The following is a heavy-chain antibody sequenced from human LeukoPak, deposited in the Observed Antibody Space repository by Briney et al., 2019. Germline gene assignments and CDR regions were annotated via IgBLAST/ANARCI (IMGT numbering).Heavy chain of an antibody. D-gene: IGHD3-10*01. Sequence: PGGSLRLSCAASGFPFISNALNWFGRAQGRGLGGFYIFSISTRITTSVYYADSVKGRFTISRDNSKNTLYLQMNSLRAEDTAVYYCGRVGGWFGELSPIDYWGQGTLVTVSS. J-gene: IGHJ4*02. CDR1: GFPFISNA. CDR2: FSISTRITTSV. CDR3: GRVGGWFGELSPIDY. V-gene: IGHV3-48*01.